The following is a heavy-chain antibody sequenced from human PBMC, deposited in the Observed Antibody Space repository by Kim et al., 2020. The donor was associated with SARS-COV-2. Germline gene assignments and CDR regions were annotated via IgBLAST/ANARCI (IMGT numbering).Heavy chain of an antibody. D-gene: IGHD5-12*01. CDR2: TRNKANSYTT. Sequence: GGSLRLSCAASGFTFSDHYMDWVRQAPGKGLEWVGRTRNKANSYTTEYAASVKGRFTISRDDSKNSLYLQMNSLKTEDTAVYYCAIGGYDYAIGYMDVWGQGTTVTVSS. V-gene: IGHV3-72*01. CDR1: GFTFSDHY. CDR3: AIGGYDYAIGYMDV. J-gene: IGHJ6*02.